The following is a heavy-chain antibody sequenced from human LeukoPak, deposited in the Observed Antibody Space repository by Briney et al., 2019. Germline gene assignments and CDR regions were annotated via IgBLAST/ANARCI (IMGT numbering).Heavy chain of an antibody. D-gene: IGHD2-2*01. CDR1: GYTFTSYG. Sequence: ASVKVSCKASGYTFTSYGISWVRQAPGQGLEWMGWISAYNGNTNYAQKLLGRVTMTTDTSTSTAYMELRSLRSDDTAVYYCARATGYCSSTSCPPYYYYYYMDVWGKGTTVTVSS. J-gene: IGHJ6*03. CDR2: ISAYNGNT. CDR3: ARATGYCSSTSCPPYYYYYYMDV. V-gene: IGHV1-18*01.